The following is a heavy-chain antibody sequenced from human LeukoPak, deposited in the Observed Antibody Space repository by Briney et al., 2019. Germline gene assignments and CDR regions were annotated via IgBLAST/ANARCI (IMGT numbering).Heavy chain of an antibody. CDR3: AGSIVVVTARSNWFDP. CDR1: GGSFSGYY. Sequence: HSETLSLTCAVYGGSFSGYYWSWIRQHPGKGLEWIGNIYDSGSTYYNPSLKSRVTISVDTSKNQFSLKLSSVTAADTAVYYCAGSIVVVTARSNWFDPWGQGTLVTVSS. V-gene: IGHV4-34*09. J-gene: IGHJ5*02. D-gene: IGHD2-21*02. CDR2: IYDSGST.